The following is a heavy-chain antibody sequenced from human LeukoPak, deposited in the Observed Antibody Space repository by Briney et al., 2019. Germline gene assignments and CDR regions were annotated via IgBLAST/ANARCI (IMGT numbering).Heavy chain of an antibody. J-gene: IGHJ4*02. CDR3: ARIQLWSKYLDY. D-gene: IGHD5-18*01. V-gene: IGHV4-34*01. CDR1: GGSFSGYY. Sequence: SETLSLTCAVYGGSFSGYYWSWIRQPPGKGLEWIGEINRSGSTNYNPSLKSRVTISVVTSKNQFSLKLSSVTAADTAVYYCARIQLWSKYLDYWVQGTLVTVSS. CDR2: INRSGST.